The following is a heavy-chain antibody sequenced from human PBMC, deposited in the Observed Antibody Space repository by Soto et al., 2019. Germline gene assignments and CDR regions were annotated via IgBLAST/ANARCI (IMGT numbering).Heavy chain of an antibody. Sequence: EVQLVESGGGLVQPGGSLRLSCAASGFTFSSYAMHWVRQAPGKGLEYVSAISSNGGSTYYANSVKGRFTISRDNSKNTLYLQVGSLRAEDMAVYYCAREAVAGGDFDYWGQGTLVTVSS. CDR1: GFTFSSYA. J-gene: IGHJ4*02. CDR2: ISSNGGST. D-gene: IGHD6-19*01. CDR3: AREAVAGGDFDY. V-gene: IGHV3-64*01.